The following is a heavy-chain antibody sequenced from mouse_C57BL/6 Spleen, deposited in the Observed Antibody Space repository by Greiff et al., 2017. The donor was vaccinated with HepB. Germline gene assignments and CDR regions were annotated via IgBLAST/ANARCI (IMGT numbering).Heavy chain of an antibody. Sequence: EVKLMESGPGLVKPSQSLSLTCSVTGYSITSGYYWNWIRQFPGNKLEWMGYISYDGSNNYNPSLKNRISITRDTSKNQFFLKLNSVTTEDTATYYCAGFAYWGQGTLVTVSA. CDR3: AGFAY. CDR1: GYSITSGYY. V-gene: IGHV3-6*01. J-gene: IGHJ3*01. CDR2: ISYDGSN.